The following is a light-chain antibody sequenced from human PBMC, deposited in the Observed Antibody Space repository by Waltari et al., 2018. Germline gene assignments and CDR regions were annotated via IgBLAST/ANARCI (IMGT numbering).Light chain of an antibody. Sequence: SSELTQDPSVSVALGQTVRITCQGDSLRSYYASWYQQQPGQAPLLVLYHKNNRPSRSPDRFSGSTSGNTASLTITGSQAEDEADYYCNSRDSSGSHVVFGGGTKLTVL. CDR3: NSRDSSGSHVV. CDR1: SLRSYY. J-gene: IGLJ2*01. CDR2: HKN. V-gene: IGLV3-19*01.